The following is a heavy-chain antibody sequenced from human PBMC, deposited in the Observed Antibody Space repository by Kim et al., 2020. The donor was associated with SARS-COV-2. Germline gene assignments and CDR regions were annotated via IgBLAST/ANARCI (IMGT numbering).Heavy chain of an antibody. V-gene: IGHV3-9*01. CDR2: ISWNSGSI. Sequence: GGSLRLSCAASGFTFDDYAMHWVRQAPGKGLEWVSGISWNSGSIGYADSVKGRFTISRDNAKNSLHLQMNSLRAEDTALYYCVKDVLENYGSGSYYDYWGQGTLVTVSS. CDR1: GFTFDDYA. D-gene: IGHD3-10*01. CDR3: VKDVLENYGSGSYYDY. J-gene: IGHJ4*02.